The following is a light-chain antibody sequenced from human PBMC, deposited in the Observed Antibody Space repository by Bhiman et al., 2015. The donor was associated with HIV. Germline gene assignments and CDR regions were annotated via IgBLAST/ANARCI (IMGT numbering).Light chain of an antibody. V-gene: IGLV2-23*02. J-gene: IGLJ2*01. CDR1: SSDVGGYKY. Sequence: QSALTQPASVSGSPGQSITISCTGTSSDVGGYKYVSWYQQHPDKAPRLIIYEVNMRPSGAPDRFSGSKSGNTASLTISGLQAEDEADYYCCSYAGSRVFGGGTKLTVL. CDR3: CSYAGSRV. CDR2: EVN.